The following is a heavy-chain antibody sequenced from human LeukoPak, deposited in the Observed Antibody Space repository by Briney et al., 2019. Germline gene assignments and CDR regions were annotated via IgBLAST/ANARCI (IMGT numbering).Heavy chain of an antibody. Sequence: SETLSLTCAVYGGSLTDYFWSWLRQTPRKGLAGVGEVNHSGTTNYNPSLKSRVTISVDTSKNQFSLKLSSVTAADTAVYYCARGGNYYDSSGYYYFDYWGQETLVTVSS. CDR2: VNHSGTT. V-gene: IGHV4-34*01. CDR3: ARGGNYYDSSGYYYFDY. D-gene: IGHD3-22*01. CDR1: GGSLTDYF. J-gene: IGHJ4*02.